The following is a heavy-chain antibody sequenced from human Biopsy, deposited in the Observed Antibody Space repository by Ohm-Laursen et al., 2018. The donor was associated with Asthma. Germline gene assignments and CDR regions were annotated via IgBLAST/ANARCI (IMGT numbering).Heavy chain of an antibody. Sequence: SLRLSCAASGFTLSSYSMHWVRQAPGKGLEWVAVMSFDGRQTYYADSVKGRFTISRDNSKNTLYLQMNSLRAEDTAVYYCAKERYYDFWSGYPIWGQGTMVTVSS. CDR2: MSFDGRQT. V-gene: IGHV3-30*18. CDR1: GFTLSSYS. CDR3: AKERYYDFWSGYPI. J-gene: IGHJ3*02. D-gene: IGHD3-3*01.